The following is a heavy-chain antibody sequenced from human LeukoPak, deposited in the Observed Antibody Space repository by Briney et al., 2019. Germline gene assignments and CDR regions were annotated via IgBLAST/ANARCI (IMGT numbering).Heavy chain of an antibody. V-gene: IGHV3-30*02. CDR3: AKIFAEITIYYMDV. CDR1: GFTFSSYG. Sequence: GGSLRLSCAASGFTFSSYGMHWVRQAPGKGLEWVAFIRYDGSNKYYADSAKGRFTISRDNSKNTLYLQMSSLRAEDTAVYYCAKIFAEITIYYMDVWGKGTTVTVSS. CDR2: IRYDGSNK. J-gene: IGHJ6*03. D-gene: IGHD3-3*01.